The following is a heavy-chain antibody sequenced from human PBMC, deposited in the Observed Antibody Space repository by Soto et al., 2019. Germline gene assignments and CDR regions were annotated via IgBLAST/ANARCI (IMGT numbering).Heavy chain of an antibody. CDR1: GFTFSNAW. D-gene: IGHD6-19*01. CDR2: IKKKTDGGTT. Sequence: EVQLVESGGGLVKPGGSLRLSCAASGFTFSNAWMSWVRQAPGKGLEWVGLIKKKTDGGTTDYAAPVKGRFTISRDDSKNTLYLQMSSPKTEDTAVYYCRTQWLDWGQGTLVTVSS. J-gene: IGHJ4*02. V-gene: IGHV3-15*01. CDR3: RTQWLD.